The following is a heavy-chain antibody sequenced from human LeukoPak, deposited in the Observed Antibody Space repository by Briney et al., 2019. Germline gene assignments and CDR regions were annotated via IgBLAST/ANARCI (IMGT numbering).Heavy chain of an antibody. Sequence: GGSLRLSCAASGFTFSSYGMSWVRQAPGKGLEWVSAISGSGGSTYYADSVKGRFTISRDNSKNTLYLQMNSLRAEDAAVYYCAREDYYDSGSNDYWGQGTLVTVSS. D-gene: IGHD3-22*01. CDR1: GFTFSSYG. J-gene: IGHJ4*02. V-gene: IGHV3-23*01. CDR3: AREDYYDSGSNDY. CDR2: ISGSGGST.